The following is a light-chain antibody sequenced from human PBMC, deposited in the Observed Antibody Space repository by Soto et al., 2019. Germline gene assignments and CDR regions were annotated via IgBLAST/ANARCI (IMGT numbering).Light chain of an antibody. CDR1: KLGEKF. Sequence: SYELTQPPSMSVSPGQTVSITCSGDKLGEKFACWYQQKPGQSPVLVIYQDRKRPSGIPERFSGSNSGNTVTLTISGTQAMDEADYYCQAWDSNLVVFGGGTKLTVL. CDR3: QAWDSNLVV. CDR2: QDR. V-gene: IGLV3-1*01. J-gene: IGLJ2*01.